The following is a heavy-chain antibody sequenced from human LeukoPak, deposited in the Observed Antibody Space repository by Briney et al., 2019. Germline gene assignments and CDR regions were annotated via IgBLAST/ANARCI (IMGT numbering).Heavy chain of an antibody. CDR2: INNSGST. V-gene: IGHV4-34*01. CDR1: GGSFSGYY. Sequence: SETLSLTCAVYGGSFSGYYWNWIRQPPGKGLEWIGEINNSGSTNYNPSLKSRVTISSDTSKNQFSLKLSSVTAADTAVYYCARGRAFFDWGQGTLVTVSS. CDR3: ARGRAFFD. J-gene: IGHJ4*02. D-gene: IGHD3-3*02.